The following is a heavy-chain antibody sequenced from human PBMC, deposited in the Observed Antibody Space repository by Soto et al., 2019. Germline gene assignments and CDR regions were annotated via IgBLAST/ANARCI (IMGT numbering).Heavy chain of an antibody. D-gene: IGHD4-17*01. CDR1: GYTLKELS. CDR2: FDPDDGEK. CDR3: VTGVTVPQAAFLN. J-gene: IGHJ4*02. Sequence: QVHLVQSGAEVKKPGASVQVSCKVSGYTLKELSIHWVRQPPEKGLEWMGGFDPDDGEKIVAQKFQGRLTMTADTSRDTAYMDLSSLRSDDTALYYCVTGVTVPQAAFLNWGQGTLVTVSS. V-gene: IGHV1-24*01.